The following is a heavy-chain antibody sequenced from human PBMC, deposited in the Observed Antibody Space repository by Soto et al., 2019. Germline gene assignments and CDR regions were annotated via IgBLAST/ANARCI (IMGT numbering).Heavy chain of an antibody. CDR2: IYYSGST. D-gene: IGHD4-17*01. V-gene: IGHV4-59*01. CDR1: GGSISSYY. Sequence: SSETLSLTCTVSGGSISSYYWNWIRQPPGKGLEWIGYIYYSGSTNNNPSLKSRVTISVDTSKNQFSLKLRSVTAADTAVYYCARGSAYSDYDLEYWGQGTLVTVSS. CDR3: ARGSAYSDYDLEY. J-gene: IGHJ4*02.